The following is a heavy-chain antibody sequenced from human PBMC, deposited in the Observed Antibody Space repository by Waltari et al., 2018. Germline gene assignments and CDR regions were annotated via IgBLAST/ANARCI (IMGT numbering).Heavy chain of an antibody. CDR3: ARDCSGGSCYSYYYYGMDV. J-gene: IGHJ6*02. V-gene: IGHV4-39*07. CDR2: IYYSGST. D-gene: IGHD2-15*01. CDR1: GGSISSSSYY. Sequence: QLQLQESGPGLVKPSETLSLTCTVSGGSISSSSYYWGWIRQPPGKGLEWIGSIYYSGSTYYNPSLKSRVTISVDTSKNQFSLKLSSVTAADTAVYYCARDCSGGSCYSYYYYGMDVWGQGTTVTVSS.